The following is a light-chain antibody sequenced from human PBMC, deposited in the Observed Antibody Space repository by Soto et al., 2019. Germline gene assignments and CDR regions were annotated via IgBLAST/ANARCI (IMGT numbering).Light chain of an antibody. Sequence: QSALTQPASVSGSPGQSITISCTGTRSDIGAYNFVSWYQQHPGKAPKLMIYDVSIRPSGVSHRFSGSKSGNTGSLTISGLQAEDEADYYCSSYAGSSTLVVFGGGTKLTVL. CDR2: DVS. V-gene: IGLV2-14*01. CDR1: RSDIGAYNF. CDR3: SSYAGSSTLVV. J-gene: IGLJ2*01.